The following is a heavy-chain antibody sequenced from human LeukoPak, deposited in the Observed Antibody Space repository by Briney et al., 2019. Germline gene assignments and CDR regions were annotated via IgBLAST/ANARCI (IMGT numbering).Heavy chain of an antibody. D-gene: IGHD1-26*01. Sequence: PGGSLRLSCAASGFTFSDYVMSWVRQAPGKGLEWVSTLSGSGTTTYYADSVKGRFTISRDNSKNTLYLQMNSLRAEDTAVYYCAKDLKIATHAFDIWGQGTMVTVSS. CDR1: GFTFSDYV. J-gene: IGHJ3*02. V-gene: IGHV3-23*01. CDR2: LSGSGTTT. CDR3: AKDLKIATHAFDI.